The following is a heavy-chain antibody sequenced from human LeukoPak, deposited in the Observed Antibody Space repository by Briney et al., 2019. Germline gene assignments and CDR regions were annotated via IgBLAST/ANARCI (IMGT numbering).Heavy chain of an antibody. J-gene: IGHJ4*02. D-gene: IGHD1-26*01. CDR2: ISSSSSYI. Sequence: GGSLRLSCAASGFTFISYSMNWVRQAPGKGLEWVSSISSSSSYIYYADTVKGRFTISRDNAKNSLYLQMNSLRAEDTAVYYCARDSGSYYASKRNFDYWGQGTLVTVSS. V-gene: IGHV3-21*01. CDR1: GFTFISYS. CDR3: ARDSGSYYASKRNFDY.